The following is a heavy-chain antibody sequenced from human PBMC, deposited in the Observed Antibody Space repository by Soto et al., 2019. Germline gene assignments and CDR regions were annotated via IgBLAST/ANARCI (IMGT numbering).Heavy chain of an antibody. J-gene: IGHJ6*03. CDR3: ARDYYGSGSHYYMDV. CDR2: ISSGGST. D-gene: IGHD3-10*01. CDR1: GFTVSSNY. V-gene: IGHV3-66*01. Sequence: EVQLVESGGGLVQPGGSLRLSCAASGFTVSSNYMSWVRQAPGKGLEWVSVISSGGSTYYADSVKGRFTIYRDNSKNTLYVQMNSLRAEDTAVYYCARDYYGSGSHYYMDVWGKGTTVTVSS.